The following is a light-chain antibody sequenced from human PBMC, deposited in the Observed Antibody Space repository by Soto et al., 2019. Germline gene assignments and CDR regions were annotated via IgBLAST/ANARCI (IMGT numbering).Light chain of an antibody. V-gene: IGKV1-5*03. CDR2: KAS. CDR3: QQYNSPWT. J-gene: IGKJ1*01. Sequence: DIQMTQSPSTLSASVGDRVTITCRASQSISSWLAWYQQKPGKAPKLLIYKASSLESGVPSRFSGCGSGTEFTLTISSLQPDDFATYYCQQYNSPWTFGPGTKVEIK. CDR1: QSISSW.